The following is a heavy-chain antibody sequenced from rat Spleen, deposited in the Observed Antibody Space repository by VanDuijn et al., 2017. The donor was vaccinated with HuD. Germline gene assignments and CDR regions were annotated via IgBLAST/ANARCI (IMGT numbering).Heavy chain of an antibody. CDR1: GFTFSDYN. J-gene: IGHJ2*01. CDR3: ARHRTLYYYSGPRDFDY. CDR2: ISYDGSST. D-gene: IGHD1-1*01. V-gene: IGHV5-7*01. Sequence: EVQLVESGGGLVQPGRSLKLSCAASGFTFSDYNMAWVRQAPKKGLEWVATISYDGSSTYYRDSVKCRFTISRDNAKSTLYLQMDSLRSEDTATYYCARHRTLYYYSGPRDFDYWGQGVMVTVSS.